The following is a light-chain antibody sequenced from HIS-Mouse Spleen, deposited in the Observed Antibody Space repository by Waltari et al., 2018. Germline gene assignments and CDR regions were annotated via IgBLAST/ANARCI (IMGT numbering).Light chain of an antibody. J-gene: IGLJ2*01. CDR3: QAWDSSTASVV. CDR1: KLGDKY. CDR2: QDS. V-gene: IGLV3-1*01. Sequence: SYELTQPPSVSVSPGQTASITCSGDKLGDKYACWYQQKPGQSPVLVIYQDSKRPSGIPERVSGSNSGNTATLTISGTQAMDEADYYCQAWDSSTASVVFGGGTKLTVL.